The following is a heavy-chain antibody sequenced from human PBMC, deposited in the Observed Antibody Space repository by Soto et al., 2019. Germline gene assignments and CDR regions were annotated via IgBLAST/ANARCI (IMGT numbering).Heavy chain of an antibody. CDR1: GFTFSSYA. Sequence: GGSLRLSCAASGFTFSSYAMSWVRQAPGKGLEWVSAISGSGGSTYYADSVKGRFTISRDNSKNTLYLQMNSLRAEDTAVYYCAKVYYDSSGYYYGPFDYWGQGTLVTVS. J-gene: IGHJ4*02. CDR2: ISGSGGST. CDR3: AKVYYDSSGYYYGPFDY. V-gene: IGHV3-23*01. D-gene: IGHD3-22*01.